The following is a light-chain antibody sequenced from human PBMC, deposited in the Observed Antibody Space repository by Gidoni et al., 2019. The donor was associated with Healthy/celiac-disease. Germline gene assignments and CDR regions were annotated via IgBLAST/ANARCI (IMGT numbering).Light chain of an antibody. CDR1: QDISNY. J-gene: IGKJ5*01. Sequence: DIQLTQSPSSLSASGGDRVTITCQSSQDISNYLNWYQQKPGKAPKLLIYDASNLETGVPSRFSGSGSGTDFTFNISSLQPEDIATYYCQQYDNLPITFGQXTRLEIK. CDR2: DAS. V-gene: IGKV1-33*01. CDR3: QQYDNLPIT.